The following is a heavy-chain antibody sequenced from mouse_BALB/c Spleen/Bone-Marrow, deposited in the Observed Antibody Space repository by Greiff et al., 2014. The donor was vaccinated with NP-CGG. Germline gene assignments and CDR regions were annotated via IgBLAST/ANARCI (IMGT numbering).Heavy chain of an antibody. D-gene: IGHD2-2*01. CDR3: ARHERGYPYAMDY. Sequence: VQGVESGPDLVAPSQSLSITCTVSGFSLNSYGVHWVRQPPGKGLEWLGVIWSDGSTTYNSALKSRLGISKDNSKSQLFLKMNSLQTDDAAMYYCARHERGYPYAMDYWGQGTSVTVSS. J-gene: IGHJ4*01. V-gene: IGHV2-6-2*01. CDR1: GFSLNSYG. CDR2: IWSDGST.